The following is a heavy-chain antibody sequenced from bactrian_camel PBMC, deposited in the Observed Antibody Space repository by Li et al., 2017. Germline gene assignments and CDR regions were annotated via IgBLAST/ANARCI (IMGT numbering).Heavy chain of an antibody. V-gene: IGHV3S6*01. CDR1: GYTYSSYC. CDR3: AAGERRLYGPHFDDYKY. D-gene: IGHD3*01. CDR2: IYMVGSQA. J-gene: IGHJ4*01. Sequence: HVQLVESGGGSVQARGSLRLSCAASGYTYSSYCMGWFRQAPGREREAVAHIYMVGSQAWYTDPVKGRVTISQDKSRNELYLQMNSLKPEDTAMYYCAAGERRLYGPHFDDYKYWGQGTQVTVS.